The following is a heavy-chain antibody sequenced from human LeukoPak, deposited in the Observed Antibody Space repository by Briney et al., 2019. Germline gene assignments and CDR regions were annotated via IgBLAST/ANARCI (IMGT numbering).Heavy chain of an antibody. CDR3: ARKWFGVFDY. CDR1: GFTFSSYS. Sequence: PGGSLRLSCAASGFTFSSYSMNWVRQAPGKGLEWVSYISSSGSTIYYADSVKGRFTISRDNAKNSLYLQMNSLRAEDTAVYYCARKWFGVFDYWGQGTLVTVSS. D-gene: IGHD3-10*01. CDR2: ISSSGSTI. V-gene: IGHV3-48*04. J-gene: IGHJ4*02.